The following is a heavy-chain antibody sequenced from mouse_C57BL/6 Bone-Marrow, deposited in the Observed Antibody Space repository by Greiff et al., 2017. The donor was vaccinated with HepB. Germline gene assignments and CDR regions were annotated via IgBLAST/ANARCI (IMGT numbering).Heavy chain of an antibody. D-gene: IGHD1-2*01. J-gene: IGHJ2*01. Sequence: VQLQQSGAELARPGASVKLSCKASGYTFTSYGISWVKQRTGQGLEWIGEIYPGSGNTYYNEKLKGKATLTADKSSSTAYMELRSLTSEDSAVYFCARSYGVFFDYWGQGTTRTVSS. CDR1: GYTFTSYG. V-gene: IGHV1-81*01. CDR2: IYPGSGNT. CDR3: ARSYGVFFDY.